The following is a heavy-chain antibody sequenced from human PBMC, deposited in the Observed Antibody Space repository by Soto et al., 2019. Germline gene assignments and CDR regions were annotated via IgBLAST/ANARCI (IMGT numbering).Heavy chain of an antibody. Sequence: EVQLVESGGGLIQPGGSLRLSCAASGFTVSSNYMSWARQAPGKVLEWVSVVNSGGSTYYADSVKGRFTISRHNSKNTLYLQMNSLRAEDTAVYYCARSIVGATGYSLANYYYYGMDVWGQGTTVTVSS. CDR3: ARSIVGATGYSLANYYYYGMDV. V-gene: IGHV3-53*04. CDR2: VNSGGST. D-gene: IGHD1-26*01. J-gene: IGHJ6*02. CDR1: GFTVSSNY.